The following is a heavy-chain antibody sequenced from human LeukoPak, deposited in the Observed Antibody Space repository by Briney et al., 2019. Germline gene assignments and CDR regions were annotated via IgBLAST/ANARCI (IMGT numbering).Heavy chain of an antibody. J-gene: IGHJ4*02. CDR1: GFTFSSFS. D-gene: IGHD3-16*02. CDR3: ARGRLSPGY. V-gene: IGHV3-48*01. Sequence: GGSLRLSCAASGFTFSSFSMNWVRQAPGKGLEWVSYISTSSSTIYYADSVKGRFTISRDNAKNSLYLQMNSLRAEDTAVYYCARGRLSPGYWGQGTLVTVSS. CDR2: ISTSSSTI.